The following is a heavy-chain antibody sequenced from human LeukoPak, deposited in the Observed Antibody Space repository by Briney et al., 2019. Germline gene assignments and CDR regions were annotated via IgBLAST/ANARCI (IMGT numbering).Heavy chain of an antibody. D-gene: IGHD5-24*01. CDR2: INNDGIST. CDR1: GFIVSSNY. Sequence: GGSLRLSCAASGFIVSSNYMSWVRQAPGKGLVWVSRINNDGISTSYADSVKGRFTISRDNAKNTLYLQMNSLRAEDTAVYYCARWRDGYNYIDYWGQGTLVTVSS. J-gene: IGHJ4*02. V-gene: IGHV3-74*01. CDR3: ARWRDGYNYIDY.